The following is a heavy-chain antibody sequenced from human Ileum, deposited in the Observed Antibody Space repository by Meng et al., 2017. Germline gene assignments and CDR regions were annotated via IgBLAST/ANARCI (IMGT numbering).Heavy chain of an antibody. CDR1: GFTFESYA. CDR3: VKDRASGDYNIFTGYYSYDY. CDR2: INWSSGSI. V-gene: IGHV3-9*01. J-gene: IGHJ4*01. Sequence: SLKISCAASGFTFESYAMHWVRQAPGKGLEWVAGINWSSGSIGYADSVKGRFTISRDNAKNSLYLQMNTLRADDSALYYCVKDRASGDYNIFTGYYSYDYWGQGTRVTVSS. D-gene: IGHD3-9*01.